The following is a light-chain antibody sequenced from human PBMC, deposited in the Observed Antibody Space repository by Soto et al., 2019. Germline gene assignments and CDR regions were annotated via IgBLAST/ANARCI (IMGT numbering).Light chain of an antibody. J-gene: IGKJ4*01. CDR3: QQRTNWPPT. Sequence: EIVLTQSPATLSLSPGERATLSCRASQSVRNDLVWYHQKPGQAPRVLIYSASNRATGIPASFSGSGSGTDFTLTISSLEPEDFAVYYCQQRTNWPPTFGGGTKLVMK. V-gene: IGKV3-11*01. CDR2: SAS. CDR1: QSVRND.